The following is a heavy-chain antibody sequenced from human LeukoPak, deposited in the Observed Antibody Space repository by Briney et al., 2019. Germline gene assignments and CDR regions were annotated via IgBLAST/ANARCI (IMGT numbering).Heavy chain of an antibody. CDR1: GFTFSSYS. CDR3: ARHYYDSSGYYSCDY. D-gene: IGHD3-22*01. J-gene: IGHJ4*02. V-gene: IGHV3-21*06. Sequence: GGSLRLSCAASGFTFSSYSMNWVRQAPGKGLEWVSSIISSGTSMYYADSVKGRFTISRDNAKNSLYLQMNSLRAEDTAVYYCARHYYDSSGYYSCDYWGQGTLVTVSS. CDR2: IISSGTSM.